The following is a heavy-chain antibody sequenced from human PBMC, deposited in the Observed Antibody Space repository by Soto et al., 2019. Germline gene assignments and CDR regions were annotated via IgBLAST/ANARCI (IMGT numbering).Heavy chain of an antibody. J-gene: IGHJ6*03. V-gene: IGHV3-48*01. CDR3: AKDLSWGSNWYYYMDV. CDR2: IRSSSSVI. CDR1: GFIFSDCA. Sequence: EVQLVESGGGLVQPGGSLRLSCATSGFIFSDCAMNWVRQAPGKGLEWVSYIRSSSSVIDYADSVKGRFTVSRDNAKNSLYLQMNSLRAEDTAVYYCAKDLSWGSNWYYYMDVWGKGTTVTVSS. D-gene: IGHD7-27*01.